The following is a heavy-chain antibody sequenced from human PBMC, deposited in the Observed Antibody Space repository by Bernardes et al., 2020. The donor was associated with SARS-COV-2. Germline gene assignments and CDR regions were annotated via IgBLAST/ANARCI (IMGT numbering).Heavy chain of an antibody. Sequence: GGSLRLSCAASGFTFSSYAMSWVRQAPGKGLEWVSAISGSGGSTYYADSVKGRFTISRDNSKNTLYLQMNSLRAEDTAVYYCAKVSFISSSWEYDYWGQGTLVTVSS. CDR3: AKVSFISSSWEYDY. J-gene: IGHJ4*02. V-gene: IGHV3-23*01. D-gene: IGHD6-13*01. CDR2: ISGSGGST. CDR1: GFTFSSYA.